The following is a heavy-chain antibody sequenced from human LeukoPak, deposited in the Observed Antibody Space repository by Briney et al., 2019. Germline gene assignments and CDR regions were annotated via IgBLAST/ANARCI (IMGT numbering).Heavy chain of an antibody. J-gene: IGHJ4*02. CDR2: IRYDGSNK. CDR1: GFTFSSYG. CDR3: AKDRERVVITMVRGVFDY. D-gene: IGHD3-10*01. Sequence: GGSLRLSCAASGFTFSSYGMHWVRQAPGKGLEWVAFIRYDGSNKYYADSVKGRFTISRDNSKNTLYLQMNSLRAEDTAVYYCAKDRERVVITMVRGVFDYWGQGTLVTVSS. V-gene: IGHV3-30*02.